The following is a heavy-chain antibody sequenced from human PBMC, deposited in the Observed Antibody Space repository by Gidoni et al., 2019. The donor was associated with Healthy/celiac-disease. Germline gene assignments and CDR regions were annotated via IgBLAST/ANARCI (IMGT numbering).Heavy chain of an antibody. CDR2: ISSSGSTI. CDR3: ARDGRFLEWTYYYYYGMDV. J-gene: IGHJ6*02. D-gene: IGHD3-3*01. V-gene: IGHV3-48*03. Sequence: EVQLVESGGGLVQHGGSLRLSCAASGFTFSSSEMNWVRQAPGKGLEWVSYISSSGSTIYYADSVKGRFTISRDNAKNSLYLQMNSLRAEDTAVYYCARDGRFLEWTYYYYYGMDVWGQGTTVTVSS. CDR1: GFTFSSSE.